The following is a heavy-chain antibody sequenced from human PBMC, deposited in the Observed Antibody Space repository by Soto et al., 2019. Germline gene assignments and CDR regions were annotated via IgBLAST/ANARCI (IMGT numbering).Heavy chain of an antibody. J-gene: IGHJ4*02. Sequence: ASVKVSCKASGYTFTSSGISWVRQAPGQGLEWMGWISTDNGNTKYSQKFQGRVTITRDTSASTAYMELSSLRSEDTAVYYCARGVAPYYFDYWGQGTLVTVSS. CDR2: ISTDNGNT. CDR1: GYTFTSSG. CDR3: ARGVAPYYFDY. V-gene: IGHV1-18*01.